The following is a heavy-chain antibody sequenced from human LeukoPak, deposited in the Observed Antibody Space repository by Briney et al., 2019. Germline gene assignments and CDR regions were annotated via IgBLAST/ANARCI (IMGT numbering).Heavy chain of an antibody. CDR1: GFAFGSFA. D-gene: IGHD2-2*03. CDR2: ISGNDGRT. CDR3: AKDGYCSSTSCFLRN. V-gene: IGHV3-23*01. Sequence: GGSLRLSCAASGFAFGSFAMSWVRQSPGKGLEWVSSISGNDGRTYYAESVKGRFTISRDNSKNTLYLQMNSLRAEDTAVYYCAKDGYCSSTSCFLRNWGQGTLVTVSS. J-gene: IGHJ4*02.